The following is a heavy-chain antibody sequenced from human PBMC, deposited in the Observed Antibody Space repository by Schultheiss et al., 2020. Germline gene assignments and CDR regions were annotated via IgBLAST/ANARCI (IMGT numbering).Heavy chain of an antibody. CDR3: ARDHDGFGESDY. Sequence: GGSLRLSCAASGFTFSSYAMSWVRQAPGKGLEWVSAISGSGGSTYYADSVKGRFTISRDNSKNTLYLQMNSLRAEDTAVYYCARDHDGFGESDYWGQGTLVTVSS. CDR1: GFTFSSYA. D-gene: IGHD3-10*01. J-gene: IGHJ4*02. CDR2: ISGSGGST. V-gene: IGHV3-23*01.